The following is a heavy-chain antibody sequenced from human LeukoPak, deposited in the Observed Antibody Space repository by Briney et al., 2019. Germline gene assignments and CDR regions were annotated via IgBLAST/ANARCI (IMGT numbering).Heavy chain of an antibody. CDR2: IYRDAKT. V-gene: IGHV3-53*05. J-gene: IGHJ4*02. Sequence: GGSLRLSCAASGFAFSSNYMSWVRQAPGKGLEWVSVIYRDAKTYYADSVKGRFTISRDNSKGSLYLQMNSLRADDTAVYYCAKDGSWSCTDWGQGTLVRVSS. CDR3: AKDGSWSCTD. D-gene: IGHD2-8*02. CDR1: GFAFSSNY.